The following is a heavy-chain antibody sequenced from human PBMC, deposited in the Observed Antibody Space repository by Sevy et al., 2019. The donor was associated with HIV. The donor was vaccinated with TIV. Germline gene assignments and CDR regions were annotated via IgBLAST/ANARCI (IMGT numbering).Heavy chain of an antibody. CDR3: ARGQCIQQAYYFDY. Sequence: ASVKVSCKASGYTFTSYDINWVRHATGQGLEWMGRMNPNSGNTGYAQKFQGRVTMTRNTYIGTAYMELSSLRSEDTAVYYCARGQCIQQAYYFDYWGQGTLVTVSS. CDR2: MNPNSGNT. J-gene: IGHJ4*02. CDR1: GYTFTSYD. V-gene: IGHV1-8*01. D-gene: IGHD5-18*01.